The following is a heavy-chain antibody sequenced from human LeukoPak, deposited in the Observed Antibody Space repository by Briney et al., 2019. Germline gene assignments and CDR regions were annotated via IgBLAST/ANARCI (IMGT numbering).Heavy chain of an antibody. CDR2: INHSGST. Sequence: SETLSLTCAVYGGSFSGYYWSWIRQPPGKGLEWIGEINHSGSTNYNPSLKSRVTISVDTSKNQFSLKLSSVTAADTAVYYCAREMYSSGWYERYFDYWGQGTLVTVSS. CDR3: AREMYSSGWYERYFDY. CDR1: GGSFSGYY. V-gene: IGHV4-34*01. J-gene: IGHJ4*02. D-gene: IGHD6-19*01.